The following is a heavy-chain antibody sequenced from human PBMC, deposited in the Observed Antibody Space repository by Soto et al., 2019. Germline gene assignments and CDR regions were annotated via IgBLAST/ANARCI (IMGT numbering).Heavy chain of an antibody. Sequence: SSVKVSCKASGYTFTNYYMHWLRQAPGQSREWMGIINPSGGSTSYAQKFQGRVTMTRDTSTSTVYMELSSLRSEDTAVYYCARDGGYGDYDKRSYGMDVWGQGTTVTVSS. J-gene: IGHJ6*02. CDR2: INPSGGST. CDR1: GYTFTNYY. V-gene: IGHV1-46*01. CDR3: ARDGGYGDYDKRSYGMDV. D-gene: IGHD4-17*01.